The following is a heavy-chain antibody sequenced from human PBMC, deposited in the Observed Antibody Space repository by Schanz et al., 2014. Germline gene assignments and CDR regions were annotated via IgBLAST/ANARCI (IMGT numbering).Heavy chain of an antibody. CDR2: IWNNGVTK. J-gene: IGHJ4*02. CDR1: GFSLNTYG. V-gene: IGHV3-33*03. CDR3: ARPRFDYGEVDY. Sequence: QAQLMESGGGVVQPGTSLILSCSVSGFSLNTYGIHWFRQPAGKGLEWVAVIWNNGVTKYYADSVKGRFTISRDNAKNSMYLHMKSLRGEDTAVYYCARPRFDYGEVDYWGQGTLVTVSS. D-gene: IGHD4-17*01.